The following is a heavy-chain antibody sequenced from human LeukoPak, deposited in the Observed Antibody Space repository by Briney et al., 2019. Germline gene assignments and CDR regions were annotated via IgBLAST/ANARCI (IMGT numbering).Heavy chain of an antibody. CDR3: ARVCIAAAGDNWFDP. J-gene: IGHJ5*02. V-gene: IGHV4-61*01. CDR1: GGSVSSGSYY. CDR2: IYYSGST. D-gene: IGHD6-13*01. Sequence: SETLSLTCTVSGGSVSSGSYYWSWTRQPPGKGLEWIGYIYYSGSTNYNPSLKSRVTISVDTSKNQFSLKLSSVTAADTAVYYCARVCIAAAGDNWFDPWGQGTLVTVSS.